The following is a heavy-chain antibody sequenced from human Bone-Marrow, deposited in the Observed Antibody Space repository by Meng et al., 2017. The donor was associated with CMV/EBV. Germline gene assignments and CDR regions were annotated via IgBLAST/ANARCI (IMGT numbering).Heavy chain of an antibody. Sequence: SLKVSCKASGGTFRSYAVRRVRQAPGQGLEWMGGIIPISGRVKYVQKFHGRLTISTDESTRTAYMELSSLRSEDTAVYYCASSPGVLVPAATVYWGQGTLVTVSS. CDR3: ASSPGVLVPAATVY. J-gene: IGHJ4*02. CDR2: IIPISGRV. D-gene: IGHD2-2*01. CDR1: GGTFRSYA. V-gene: IGHV1-69*05.